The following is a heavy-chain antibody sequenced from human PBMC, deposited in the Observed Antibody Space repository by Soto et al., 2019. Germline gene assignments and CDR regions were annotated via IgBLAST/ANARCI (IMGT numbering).Heavy chain of an antibody. J-gene: IGHJ3*01. D-gene: IGHD3-22*01. V-gene: IGHV3-74*01. CDR2: FNSDKNIT. CDR1: GFSFGSYW. Sequence: GSLRLSCAATGFSFGSYWMHWVRQAPGQGLLWVAHFNSDKNITTYADSVKGRFTISRDNAKKTVYLQMDSLRAEDTAMYYCARGNTYDGRTAAFDFWGPGTMVTVSS. CDR3: ARGNTYDGRTAAFDF.